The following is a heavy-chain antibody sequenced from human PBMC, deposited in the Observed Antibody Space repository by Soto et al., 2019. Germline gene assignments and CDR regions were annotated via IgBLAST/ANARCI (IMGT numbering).Heavy chain of an antibody. D-gene: IGHD3-3*01. CDR3: ARNTDDYYFDY. CDR1: GFSLSNARMG. CDR2: IFSNDEK. Sequence: QVTLKESGPVLVKPTETLTLTCTVSGFSLSNARMGVSWIRQPPGKALEWLAHIFSNDEKSYNTSLKSRLTSSKDTSKSQVVLTMTNMDPVDTASYYCARNTDDYYFDYWGQGTLVTVSS. V-gene: IGHV2-26*01. J-gene: IGHJ4*02.